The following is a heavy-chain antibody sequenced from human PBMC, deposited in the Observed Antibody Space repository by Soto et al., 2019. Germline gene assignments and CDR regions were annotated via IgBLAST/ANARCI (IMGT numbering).Heavy chain of an antibody. Sequence: GGSLRLSCAASGFTFSSYGMHWVRQAPGKGLEWVAVISYDGSNKYYADSVKGRFTISRDNSKNTLYLQMNSLRAEDTAVYYCAKPTMVSKLYYYYYGMDVWGQGTTVTVSS. V-gene: IGHV3-30*18. CDR3: AKPTMVSKLYYYYYGMDV. D-gene: IGHD5-12*01. CDR2: ISYDGSNK. CDR1: GFTFSSYG. J-gene: IGHJ6*02.